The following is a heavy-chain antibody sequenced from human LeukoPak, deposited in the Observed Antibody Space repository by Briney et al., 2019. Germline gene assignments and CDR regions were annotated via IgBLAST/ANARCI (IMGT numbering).Heavy chain of an antibody. V-gene: IGHV1-46*01. D-gene: IGHD3-22*01. CDR3: AREIYYDSSGYNFVFDY. J-gene: IGHJ4*02. CDR2: INPSGGST. Sequence: GASVKVSCKASGYTFTTYNMHWVRQAPGQGLEWLGIINPSGGSTSYAQKFQGRVTMTRDTSTSTVYMQLSSLRSEDTAVYYCAREIYYDSSGYNFVFDYWGQGSLVFVSS. CDR1: GYTFTTYN.